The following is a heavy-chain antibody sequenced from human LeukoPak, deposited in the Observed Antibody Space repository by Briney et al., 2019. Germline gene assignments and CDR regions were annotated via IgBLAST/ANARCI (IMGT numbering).Heavy chain of an antibody. CDR1: GFTFSSYG. CDR3: AKDYDSSGYYYGAIDY. J-gene: IGHJ4*02. V-gene: IGHV3-33*06. CDR2: IWYDGSNK. D-gene: IGHD3-22*01. Sequence: GGSLRLSCAASGFTFSSYGMHWVRQAPGKGLEWVAVIWYDGSNKYYADSVEGRFTISRDNSKNTLYLQMNSLRAEDTAVYYCAKDYDSSGYYYGAIDYWGQGTLVTVSS.